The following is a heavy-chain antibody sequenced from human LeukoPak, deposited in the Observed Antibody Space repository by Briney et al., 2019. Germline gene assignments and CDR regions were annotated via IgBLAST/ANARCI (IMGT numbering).Heavy chain of an antibody. J-gene: IGHJ5*02. Sequence: ASVKVSCKASGYTFTGYYMHWVRQAPGQRLEWMGWINPNSGGTNYAQTFQGRVTMTRETSSSTAYTALSRLRSDDTAVYYCARPFTAYYFHRSGFDPWGQGTLVTVSS. CDR3: ARPFTAYYFHRSGFDP. D-gene: IGHD3-22*01. CDR2: INPNSGGT. V-gene: IGHV1-2*02. CDR1: GYTFTGYY.